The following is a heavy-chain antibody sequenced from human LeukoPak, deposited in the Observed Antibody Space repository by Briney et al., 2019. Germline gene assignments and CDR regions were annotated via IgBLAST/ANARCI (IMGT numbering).Heavy chain of an antibody. J-gene: IGHJ5*01. D-gene: IGHD3-22*01. CDR1: GFTFSSYA. Sequence: HTGGSLRLSCAASGFTFSSYAMSWVRQAPGKGLEWVSAISGSGGSTYYADSVKGRFTISRDNSKNTLYLQMNSLRAEDTAVYYCARESSMMVLVHDSWGQGTLVTVSS. CDR3: ARESSMMVLVHDS. V-gene: IGHV3-23*01. CDR2: ISGSGGST.